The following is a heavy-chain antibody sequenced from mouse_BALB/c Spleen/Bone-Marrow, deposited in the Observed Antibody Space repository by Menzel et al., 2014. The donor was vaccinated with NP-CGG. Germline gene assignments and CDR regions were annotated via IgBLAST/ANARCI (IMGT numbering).Heavy chain of an antibody. Sequence: EVQLVESGGGLVQPGGSRKLSCAASGFTFSDYGMAWVRQALGKGPEWVAFISNLAYSIYYADSVTDRFTISRENAKNSLYQEMSRLRSEDTAMYYCARGGIYYGNYLANWGQGTLVTVSA. D-gene: IGHD2-1*01. CDR2: ISNLAYSI. CDR1: GFTFSDYG. CDR3: ARGGIYYGNYLAN. V-gene: IGHV5-15*02. J-gene: IGHJ3*01.